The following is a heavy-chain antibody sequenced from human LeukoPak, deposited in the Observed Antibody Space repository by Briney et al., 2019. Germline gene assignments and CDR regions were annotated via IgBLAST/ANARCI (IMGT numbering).Heavy chain of an antibody. Sequence: SETLSLTCTVSGGSISSYYWSWIRQPPGKGLEWIGYIYYSGSTNYNPSLKSRVTISVETSKNQFSLKLSSVTAADIAVYYCARRIGSTFDYWGPGTLVTVSS. CDR1: GGSISSYY. CDR2: IYYSGST. J-gene: IGHJ4*02. V-gene: IGHV4-59*08. CDR3: ARRIGSTFDY. D-gene: IGHD2-2*01.